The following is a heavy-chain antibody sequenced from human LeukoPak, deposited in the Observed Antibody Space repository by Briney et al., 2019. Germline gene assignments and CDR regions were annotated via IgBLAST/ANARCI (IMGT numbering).Heavy chain of an antibody. Sequence: GGSLRLSCAASGFTVSSNYMSWVRQAPGKGLEWVSVIYSGGSTYYADSVKGRFTISRDNSKNTLYLQMNSLRDEDTAVYFCARATTTRTRFDYWGQGTLVTVSS. V-gene: IGHV3-53*01. J-gene: IGHJ4*02. CDR3: ARATTTRTRFDY. CDR2: IYSGGST. CDR1: GFTVSSNY. D-gene: IGHD4-17*01.